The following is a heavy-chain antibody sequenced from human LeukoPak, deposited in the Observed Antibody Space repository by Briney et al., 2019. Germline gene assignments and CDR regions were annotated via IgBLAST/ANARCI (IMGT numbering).Heavy chain of an antibody. J-gene: IGHJ5*02. CDR1: GFTFSSYW. V-gene: IGHV3-7*01. D-gene: IGHD1-14*01. CDR3: AKVFVLMRGTPENWFDP. Sequence: GGSLRLSCAASGFTFSSYWMSWVRQAPGKGLEWVANIKQDGSEKYYVGSVKGRFTISRDNAKNSLYLQMDSLRVEDTALYFCAKVFVLMRGTPENWFDPWGQGTLVTVSS. CDR2: IKQDGSEK.